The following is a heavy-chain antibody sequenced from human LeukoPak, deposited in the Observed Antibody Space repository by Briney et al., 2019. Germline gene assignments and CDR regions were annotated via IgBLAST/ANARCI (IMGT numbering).Heavy chain of an antibody. J-gene: IGHJ4*02. V-gene: IGHV1-69*05. CDR3: ARGPVNEVCTYDY. Sequence: SVKVSCKASRGTFSSYAISWVRQAPGQGLEWMGGIIPSFGTANYAQKFQGRVTITTDESTSTVYMELSSLRSEDTAVYYCARGPVNEVCTYDYWGQGTLVTVSS. CDR2: IIPSFGTA. CDR1: RGTFSSYA. D-gene: IGHD1-1*01.